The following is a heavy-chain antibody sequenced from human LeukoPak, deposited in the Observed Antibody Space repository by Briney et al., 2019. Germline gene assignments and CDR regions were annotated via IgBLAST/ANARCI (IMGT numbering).Heavy chain of an antibody. V-gene: IGHV3-74*01. CDR1: GFTFSNYW. D-gene: IGHD3-16*01. CDR2: INTDGSNS. J-gene: IGHJ4*02. CDR3: VRENNAFY. Sequence: GGSLRLSCAASGFTFSNYWMSWVRQAPGKGLVWVSRINTDGSNSTYAASVKGRFAVSTDNANNTLYLQMNSLRVEDTAVYYCVRENNAFYWGQGTLVTVSS.